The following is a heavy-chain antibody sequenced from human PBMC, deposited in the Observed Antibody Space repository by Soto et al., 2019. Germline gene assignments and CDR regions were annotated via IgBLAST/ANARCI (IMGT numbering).Heavy chain of an antibody. Sequence: AGGSLRLSCAASGFTFSDHYMDWVRQAPGKGLEWVGRTRNKANSYTTEYAASVKGRFTISRDDSKNSLYLQMNSLKTEDTAVYYCARGDYYDSYYFDYWGQGTLVTVSS. CDR2: TRNKANSYTT. J-gene: IGHJ4*02. CDR3: ARGDYYDSYYFDY. V-gene: IGHV3-72*01. D-gene: IGHD3-22*01. CDR1: GFTFSDHY.